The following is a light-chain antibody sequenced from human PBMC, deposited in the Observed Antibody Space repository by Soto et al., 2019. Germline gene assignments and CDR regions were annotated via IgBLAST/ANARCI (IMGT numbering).Light chain of an antibody. V-gene: IGLV2-8*01. CDR2: EVT. CDR1: TSDVGKYNY. Sequence: QSVLTQPPSASGSPGQSVTISCTGTTSDVGKYNYVSWYQQHPGKAPKVMIYEVTNRPSGVPDRFSGSKSGNTASLTVSGLQTEDEADYYCSSYAGNNNLVFGGGTQLTVL. CDR3: SSYAGNNNLV. J-gene: IGLJ3*02.